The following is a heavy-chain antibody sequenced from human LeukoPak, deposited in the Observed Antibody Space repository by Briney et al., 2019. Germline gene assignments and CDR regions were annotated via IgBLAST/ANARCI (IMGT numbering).Heavy chain of an antibody. J-gene: IGHJ5*02. CDR3: ARASSKAGDYGWFDP. D-gene: IGHD4-17*01. CDR2: ISYDGSDK. Sequence: GGSLRLSCAASGFTFSNAWMSWVRQAPGKGLEWVAVISYDGSDKYYADSVKGRFTISRDNSKNTLYLQMNSLRAEDTAVYYCARASSKAGDYGWFDPWGQGTLVTVSS. CDR1: GFTFSNAW. V-gene: IGHV3-30*03.